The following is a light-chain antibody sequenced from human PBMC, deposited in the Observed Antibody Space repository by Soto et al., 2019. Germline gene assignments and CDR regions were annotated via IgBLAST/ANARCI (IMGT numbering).Light chain of an antibody. CDR3: QQYGSSGT. CDR2: GAS. Sequence: VLTQSPGTLSLSPGESATLSCRASQTVSITYLTWYQHKPGQAPRLLIFGASKRATGIPDRFSGSGSGTDFTLTISRLEPEDFAVYYCQQYGSSGTFGQGTKVDIK. CDR1: QTVSITY. J-gene: IGKJ1*01. V-gene: IGKV3-20*01.